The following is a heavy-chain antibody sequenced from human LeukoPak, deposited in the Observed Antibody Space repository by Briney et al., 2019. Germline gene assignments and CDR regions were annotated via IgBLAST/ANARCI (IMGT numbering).Heavy chain of an antibody. V-gene: IGHV3-33*01. CDR1: GFTFSSYG. Sequence: PGGSLRLSCAASGFTFSSYGMHWVRQAPGKGLEWVAVIWYDGSNKHYADSVKGRFTISRDNSKNTLYLQMNSLRAEDTAVYYCARDSRAWYFDYWGQGTLVTVSS. J-gene: IGHJ4*02. CDR2: IWYDGSNK. CDR3: ARDSRAWYFDY.